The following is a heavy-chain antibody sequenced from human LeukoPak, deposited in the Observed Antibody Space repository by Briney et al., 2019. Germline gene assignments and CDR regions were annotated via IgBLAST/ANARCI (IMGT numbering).Heavy chain of an antibody. V-gene: IGHV4-59*01. Sequence: SETLSLTCTVSGGSISSYYWSWIRQPPGKGLEWIGYIFYSGSTNYNPSLKSRVTISVDTSKNQFSLKLSSVTAADTAVYYCARQTTHNTVYFDYWGQGTLVTVSS. D-gene: IGHD1-1*01. CDR2: IFYSGST. J-gene: IGHJ4*02. CDR3: ARQTTHNTVYFDY. CDR1: GGSISSYY.